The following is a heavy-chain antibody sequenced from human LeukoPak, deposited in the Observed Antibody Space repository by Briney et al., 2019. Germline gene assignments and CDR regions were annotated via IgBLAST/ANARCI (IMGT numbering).Heavy chain of an antibody. V-gene: IGHV3-30*02. CDR3: AKNYDFWSGPSNYYMDV. Sequence: GGSLRLSCAASGFTFSSSGMHWVRQAPGKGLEWVSFIRYDGSNKYYADSVKGRFAISRDNSKNTLYLQINSLRVEDTAVYYCAKNYDFWSGPSNYYMDVWGKGTTVTVSS. CDR1: GFTFSSSG. D-gene: IGHD3-3*01. CDR2: IRYDGSNK. J-gene: IGHJ6*03.